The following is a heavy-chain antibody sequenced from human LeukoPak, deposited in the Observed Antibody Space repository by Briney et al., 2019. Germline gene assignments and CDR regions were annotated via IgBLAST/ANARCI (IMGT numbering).Heavy chain of an antibody. J-gene: IGHJ6*03. CDR1: GYTFISYG. V-gene: IGHV1-18*01. CDR3: ARDYRDYYYYMDV. CDR2: ISAYTGNT. D-gene: IGHD1-14*01. Sequence: ASVKVSCKASGYTFISYGISWVRQAPGQGLEWMRWISAYTGNTNYIQSLQGRVTMTTDTSTNTAYMELRSLRSDDTAVYYCARDYRDYYYYMDVWGKGTTVTVSS.